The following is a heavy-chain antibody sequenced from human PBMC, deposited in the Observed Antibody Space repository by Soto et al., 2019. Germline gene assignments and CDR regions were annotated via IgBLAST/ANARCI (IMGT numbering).Heavy chain of an antibody. D-gene: IGHD3-22*01. CDR3: SREVYDTSGYYIDY. CDR2: IYHSGST. CDR1: GDSISSHY. V-gene: IGHV4-59*11. J-gene: IGHJ4*02. Sequence: PSETLSLTCTVSGDSISSHYWSWIRQPPGKGLEWIGYIYHSGSTNYNPSLKSRVTISIDTSRNQFSLKLSSVTAADTAMYYCSREVYDTSGYYIDYWGQGTLVTVSS.